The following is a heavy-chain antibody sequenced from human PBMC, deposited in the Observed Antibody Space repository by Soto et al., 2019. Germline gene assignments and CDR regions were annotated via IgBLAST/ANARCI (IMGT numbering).Heavy chain of an antibody. CDR2: IYRTGST. V-gene: IGHV4-4*02. Sequence: GTLSLTCAVSGGSFTSNNWWTWVRQPPGQGLEWIGEIYRTGSTNYNPSLKSRVTISLDKSENQFSLKVTSLTAADTAVYYCASRDPGTSVDYWGQGTLVTVSS. D-gene: IGHD1-7*01. CDR3: ASRDPGTSVDY. J-gene: IGHJ4*02. CDR1: GGSFTSNNW.